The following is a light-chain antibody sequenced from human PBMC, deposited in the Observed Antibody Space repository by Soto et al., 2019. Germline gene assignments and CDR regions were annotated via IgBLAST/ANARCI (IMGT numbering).Light chain of an antibody. CDR1: QSVSGW. Sequence: IPLTPSPSTLSASVGDTVTVTCRASQSVSGWLAWYQQKPGEAPKLLIYDASALPRGVPSRFSGSGSGTKFTLTIASLQPDDFAPYYCQQYNSYSRTFGQGTKVDIK. CDR2: DAS. CDR3: QQYNSYSRT. V-gene: IGKV1-5*01. J-gene: IGKJ1*01.